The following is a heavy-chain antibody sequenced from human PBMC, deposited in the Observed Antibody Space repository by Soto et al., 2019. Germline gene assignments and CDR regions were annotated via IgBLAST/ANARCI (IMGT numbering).Heavy chain of an antibody. D-gene: IGHD1-1*01. CDR3: ARHDNMTLGSQYLDS. V-gene: IGHV4-4*02. CDR1: GDSITNNKW. J-gene: IGHJ4*01. CDR2: MHHSGSI. Sequence: PSETLSLTCSVSGDSITNNKWWSWVRQPPGKGLEWIGEMHHSGSIHYNAPLKSRATKSVDKSRNQFSLQLTSVTAADTALYFCARHDNMTLGSQYLDSWG.